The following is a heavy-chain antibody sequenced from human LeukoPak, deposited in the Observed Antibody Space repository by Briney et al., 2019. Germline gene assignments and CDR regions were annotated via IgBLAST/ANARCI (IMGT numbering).Heavy chain of an antibody. CDR2: IYYSGST. CDR1: GGSISSYY. Sequence: PSETLSLTCTVSGGSISSYYWSWIRQPPGKGLEWIGYIYYSGSTNYNPSLKSRVTISVDTSKNQFSLKLSSATAADTAVYYCARVGGNYDYVWGSFTDAFDIWGQGTMVTVSS. V-gene: IGHV4-59*12. J-gene: IGHJ3*02. CDR3: ARVGGNYDYVWGSFTDAFDI. D-gene: IGHD3-16*01.